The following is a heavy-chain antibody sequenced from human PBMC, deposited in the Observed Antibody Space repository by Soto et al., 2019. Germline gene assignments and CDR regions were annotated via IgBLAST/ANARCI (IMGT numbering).Heavy chain of an antibody. CDR3: ARGRSGYDLIGYYYYYYMDV. CDR1: GGSFSGYY. CDR2: INHSGST. Sequence: PSETLSLTCAVYGGSFSGYYWSWIRQPPGKGLEWIGEINHSGSTNYNPSLKSRVTISVDTSKNQFSLKLSSVTAADTAVYYCARGRSGYDLIGYYYYYYMDVWGKGTTVTVSS. V-gene: IGHV4-34*01. J-gene: IGHJ6*03. D-gene: IGHD5-12*01.